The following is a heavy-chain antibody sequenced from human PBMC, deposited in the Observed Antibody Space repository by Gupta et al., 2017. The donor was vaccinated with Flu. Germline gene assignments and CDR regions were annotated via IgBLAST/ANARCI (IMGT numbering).Heavy chain of an antibody. Sequence: SIFAMGWVRQAPGKGLEWVSHIKGNGYEVYYGESVRGRFTTSRENSKNILYLQLNKLRVDDTAVYYCARDFYSQLLDGYDLWGQGTLVTVSS. V-gene: IGHV3-23*01. D-gene: IGHD2-21*01. CDR1: SIFA. CDR3: ARDFYSQLLDGYDL. J-gene: IGHJ3*01. CDR2: IKGNGYEV.